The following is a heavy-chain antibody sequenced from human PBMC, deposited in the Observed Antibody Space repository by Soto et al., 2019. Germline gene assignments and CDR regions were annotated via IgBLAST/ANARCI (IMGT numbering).Heavy chain of an antibody. CDR3: ASDGCSSTSCYYYYYYMDV. J-gene: IGHJ6*03. D-gene: IGHD2-2*01. Sequence: ASVKVSCKASGYTFTSYAMHWVRQAPGQRLEWMGWINAGNGNTKYSQKFQGRVTITRDTSASTAYMELSSLRSEDTAVYYCASDGCSSTSCYYYYYYMDVWGKGTTVTVSS. V-gene: IGHV1-3*01. CDR1: GYTFTSYA. CDR2: INAGNGNT.